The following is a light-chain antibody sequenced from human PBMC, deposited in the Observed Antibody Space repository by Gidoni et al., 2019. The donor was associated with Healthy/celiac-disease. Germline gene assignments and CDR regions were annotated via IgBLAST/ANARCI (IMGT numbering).Light chain of an antibody. CDR1: QSISSW. CDR2: DAS. CDR3: QQYNSYLRWT. Sequence: DSQMTQSPSTLSASVGDRVTITCRASQSISSWLAWYQQKPGKAPKLLIYDASSLESGVPSRFSGSGSGTEFTLTISSLQPDDFATYYCQQYNSYLRWTFGQGTKVEIK. J-gene: IGKJ1*01. V-gene: IGKV1-5*01.